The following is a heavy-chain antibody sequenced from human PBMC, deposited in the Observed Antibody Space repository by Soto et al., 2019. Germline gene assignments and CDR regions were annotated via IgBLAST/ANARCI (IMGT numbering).Heavy chain of an antibody. D-gene: IGHD3-10*01. CDR1: GFTFSRYA. Sequence: EAQLLESGGGLVQPGGSLRLSCAASGFTFSRYAMSWVRQAPGKGLEWVSTVTGGGHTTYNADSVNGRFTISRDNSKNPLYLQMDHLGAQDTAIYYCAASSGDLDVYGFDKWGPGTTVTVSS. J-gene: IGHJ6*02. V-gene: IGHV3-23*01. CDR3: AASSGDLDVYGFDK. CDR2: VTGGGHTT.